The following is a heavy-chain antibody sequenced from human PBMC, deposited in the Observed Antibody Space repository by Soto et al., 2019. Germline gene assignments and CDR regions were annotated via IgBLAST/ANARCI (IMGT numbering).Heavy chain of an antibody. D-gene: IGHD2-15*01. CDR2: ISGSGGST. CDR3: AKDEKCSGGSCYPNNWFDP. V-gene: IGHV3-23*01. CDR1: GFTFSSYA. J-gene: IGHJ5*02. Sequence: GGSLRLSCAASGFTFSSYAMSWVRQAPGKGLEWVSAISGSGGSTYYADSVKGRFTISRDNSKNTLYLQMNSLRAGDTAVYYCAKDEKCSGGSCYPNNWFDPWGQGTLVTVSS.